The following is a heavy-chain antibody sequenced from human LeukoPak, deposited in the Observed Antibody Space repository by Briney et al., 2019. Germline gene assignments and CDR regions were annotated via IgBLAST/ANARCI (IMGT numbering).Heavy chain of an antibody. CDR1: GFTFSNAW. CDR2: IKSKTDGGTT. CDR3: STDVQTANDY. V-gene: IGHV3-15*01. Sequence: GGSLRLSCAASGFTFSNAWMSWVRQGPGKGLEWVGRIKSKTDGGTTDYAAPVKGRFSISRDDSKNTLCLQMNSLKSEDTAVYYCSTDVQTANDYWGQGTLVTVSS. J-gene: IGHJ4*02.